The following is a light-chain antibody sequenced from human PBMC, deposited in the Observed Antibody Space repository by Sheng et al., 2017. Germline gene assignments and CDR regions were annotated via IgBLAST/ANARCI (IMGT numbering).Light chain of an antibody. Sequence: EIVLTQSPGTLSLSPGERATLSCRASQSVSSNLAWYQQKPGQAPRLLIYDASNRATGIPARFSGSGSGTDFTLTISRLQPEDFATYYCQQYYSSFYTFGQGTKLEIK. V-gene: IGKV3D-15*01. CDR3: QQYYSSFYT. CDR2: DAS. CDR1: QSVSSN. J-gene: IGKJ2*01.